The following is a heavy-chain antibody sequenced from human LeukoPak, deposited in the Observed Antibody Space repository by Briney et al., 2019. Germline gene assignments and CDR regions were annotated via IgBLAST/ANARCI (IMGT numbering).Heavy chain of an antibody. CDR1: GYTFTSHY. V-gene: IGHV1-18*04. J-gene: IGHJ4*02. D-gene: IGHD3-22*01. Sequence: ASVKVSCKTSGYTFTSHYVSWVRQAPGQGLEWMGWISGYNAKTQYVQKFQGRITMTIDTSTTTAYMELRSLRSDDTAVYYCARVRDYCASSDYSDYWGQGTLVTVSS. CDR3: ARVRDYCASSDYSDY. CDR2: ISGYNAKT.